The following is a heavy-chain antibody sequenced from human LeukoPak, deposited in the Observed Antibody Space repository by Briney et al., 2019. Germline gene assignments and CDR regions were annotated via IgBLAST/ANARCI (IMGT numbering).Heavy chain of an antibody. CDR3: AREPRNDGDYFDY. CDR2: IKQDGSEK. Sequence: GGSLRLSCAASGFTFSSYWMSWVRQAPGKGLEWVANIKQDGSEKYYVDSVKGRFTISRDNAKNSLYLQMNSLRAEDTAVYYCAREPRNDGDYFDYWGQGTLVTVSS. V-gene: IGHV3-7*01. CDR1: GFTFSSYW. D-gene: IGHD1-1*01. J-gene: IGHJ4*02.